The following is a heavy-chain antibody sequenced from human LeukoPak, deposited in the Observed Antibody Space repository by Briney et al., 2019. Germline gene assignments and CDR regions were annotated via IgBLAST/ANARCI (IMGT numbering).Heavy chain of an antibody. V-gene: IGHV1-2*02. J-gene: IGHJ3*02. D-gene: IGHD3-9*01. CDR2: INPNSGGT. CDR1: GYTFSGYN. Sequence: ASVKVSCKASGYTFSGYNMHWVRQAPGQGLEWMGWINPNSGGTNYAQKFQGRVTMTRDTSISTAYMELSRLRSDDTAVYYCARESRYYDILTGYRPGAFDIWGQGTMVTVSS. CDR3: ARESRYYDILTGYRPGAFDI.